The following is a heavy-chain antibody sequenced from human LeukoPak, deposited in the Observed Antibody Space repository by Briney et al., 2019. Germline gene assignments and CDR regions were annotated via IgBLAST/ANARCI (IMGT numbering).Heavy chain of an antibody. D-gene: IGHD3-9*01. CDR2: IYYSGST. Sequence: SQTLSLTCTVSGGSISSGDYYWSWIRQPPGKGLEWIGYIYYSGSTYYNPSLKSRVTISVDTSKNQFSLKLSSVTAADTAVYYCARGPTYYDILTGYYVIGYYYGMDVWGQGTTVTVPS. V-gene: IGHV4-30-4*01. CDR3: ARGPTYYDILTGYYVIGYYYGMDV. CDR1: GGSISSGDYY. J-gene: IGHJ6*02.